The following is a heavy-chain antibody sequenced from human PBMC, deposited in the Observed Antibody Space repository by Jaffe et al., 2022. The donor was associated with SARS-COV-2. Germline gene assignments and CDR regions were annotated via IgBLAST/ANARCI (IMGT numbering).Heavy chain of an antibody. CDR1: GFTFSSYG. CDR2: IWYDGSNK. CDR3: ARDHAYYMVRGVQQYGMDV. D-gene: IGHD3-10*01. J-gene: IGHJ6*02. V-gene: IGHV3-33*01. Sequence: QVQLVESGGGVVQPGRSLRLSCAASGFTFSSYGMHWVRQAPGKGLEWVAVIWYDGSNKYYADSVKGRFTISRDNSKNTLYLQMNSLRAEDTAVYYCARDHAYYMVRGVQQYGMDVWGQGTTVTVSS.